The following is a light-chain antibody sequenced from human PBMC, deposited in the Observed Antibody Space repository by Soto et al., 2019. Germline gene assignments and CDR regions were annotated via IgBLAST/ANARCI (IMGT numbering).Light chain of an antibody. J-gene: IGLJ2*01. V-gene: IGLV1-44*01. CDR2: SNN. CDR1: SSNIGSNT. CDR3: AAWDDSLNVV. Sequence: QSVLTQPPSASGTPGQRVTISCSGSSSNIGSNTVNWYQQLPGTAPKLLIYSNNQRPSGVPDRFSGSKSGTSASLAIRGLQSEDEADYYCAAWDDSLNVVFGGGTQLTVL.